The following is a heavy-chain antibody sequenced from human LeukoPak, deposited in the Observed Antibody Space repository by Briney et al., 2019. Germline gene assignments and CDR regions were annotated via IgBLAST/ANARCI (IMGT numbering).Heavy chain of an antibody. CDR1: GFTLSSYS. CDR2: ISSSSSYI. D-gene: IGHD6-13*01. CDR3: ARVEIAGAGDFWYFNL. J-gene: IGHJ2*01. Sequence: GGSLRLSCAASGFTLSSYSMKWVRQAPGEGLEWGSSISSSSSYIYYADSVKGRFTISRGNAKNSLYLQMNSLRAEDTAVYYCARVEIAGAGDFWYFNLWGRGTQVTFSS. V-gene: IGHV3-21*01.